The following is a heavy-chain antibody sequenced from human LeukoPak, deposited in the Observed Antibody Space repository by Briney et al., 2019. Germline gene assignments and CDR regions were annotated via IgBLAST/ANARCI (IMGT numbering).Heavy chain of an antibody. CDR2: IIPIFGTA. Sequence: GASVKVSCKASGGTFSSYAISWVRQAPGQGLEWMGGIIPIFGTANYAQKFQGRVTITTDESTSTAYMELSSLRSEDTAVYYCARSGDIVVVPAHYYYYMDVWGKGTTVTVSS. J-gene: IGHJ6*03. CDR3: ARSGDIVVVPAHYYYYMDV. V-gene: IGHV1-69*05. CDR1: GGTFSSYA. D-gene: IGHD2-2*01.